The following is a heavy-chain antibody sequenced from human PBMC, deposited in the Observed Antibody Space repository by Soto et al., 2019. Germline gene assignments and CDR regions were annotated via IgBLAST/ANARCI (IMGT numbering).Heavy chain of an antibody. V-gene: IGHV3-30*19. J-gene: IGHJ1*01. Sequence: QVQLVESGGGVVQPGTSLRVSCVGSGFTFRSYVMHWVRQAPGTGLEWVALTSYDGSDKYYDYSVRGRFTISRDNSRNTVDLQMDSLRLEDTALYYCARWGTTGGLDVWGQGTVVSVSS. CDR1: GFTFRSYV. CDR2: TSYDGSDK. CDR3: ARWGTTGGLDV. D-gene: IGHD3-16*01.